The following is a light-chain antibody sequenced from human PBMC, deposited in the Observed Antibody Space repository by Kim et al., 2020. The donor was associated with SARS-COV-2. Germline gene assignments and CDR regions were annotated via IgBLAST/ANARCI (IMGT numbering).Light chain of an antibody. CDR2: DAS. CDR3: QHYESLPPVT. J-gene: IGKJ3*01. CDR1: QDIYKY. Sequence: DIQMTQSPSSLSASVGDRVTITCQESQDIYKYLNWYQQKPGKAPKLLIYDASNLETGVPSRFSGSGSGTEFTFTISSLQPEDIATYYCQHYESLPPVTFGPGTKVDIK. V-gene: IGKV1-33*01.